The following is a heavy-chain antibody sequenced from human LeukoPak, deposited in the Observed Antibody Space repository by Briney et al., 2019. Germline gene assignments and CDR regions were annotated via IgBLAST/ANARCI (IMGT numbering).Heavy chain of an antibody. CDR2: IYYSGST. V-gene: IGHV4-39*07. CDR3: ARDLAPPLGYCSSTSCRNTNWFDP. CDR1: GGSISSSSYY. Sequence: PSETLSLTCTVSGGSISSSSYYWGWIRQPPGKGLEWIGSIYYSGSTYYNPSLKSRVTISVDTSKNQFSLKLSSVTAADTAVYYCARDLAPPLGYCSSTSCRNTNWFDPWGQGTLVTVSS. D-gene: IGHD2-2*01. J-gene: IGHJ5*02.